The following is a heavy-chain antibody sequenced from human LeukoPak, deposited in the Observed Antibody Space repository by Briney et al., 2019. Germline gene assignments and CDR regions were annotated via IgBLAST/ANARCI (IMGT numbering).Heavy chain of an antibody. CDR1: GYTFTGYY. J-gene: IGHJ4*02. D-gene: IGHD6-19*01. V-gene: IGHV1-2*04. CDR3: ARDNGYSSGWPHRGGFDY. CDR2: INPNSGGT. Sequence: ASVKVSCKASGYTFTGYYMHWVRQAPGQGLEWMGWINPNSGGTNYAQKFQGWATMTRDTSISTAYMELSRLRSDDTAVYYCARDNGYSSGWPHRGGFDYWGQGTLVTVSS.